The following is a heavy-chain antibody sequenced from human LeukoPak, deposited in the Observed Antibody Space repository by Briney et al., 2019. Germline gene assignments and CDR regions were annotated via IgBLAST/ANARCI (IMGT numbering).Heavy chain of an antibody. D-gene: IGHD2/OR15-2a*01. CDR2: TSYSGGA. CDR3: ATAEWEYFYYDS. Sequence: SETLSLTCTVSGASVSGGRYYWSWIRQHPGKGLEWIGFTSYSGGAFYNPSLMSRIIMSVDRSQNQFSLKLNAVTAADTAAYFCATAEWEYFYYDSWGQGALVSVSS. CDR1: GASVSGGRYY. J-gene: IGHJ4*02. V-gene: IGHV4-31*03.